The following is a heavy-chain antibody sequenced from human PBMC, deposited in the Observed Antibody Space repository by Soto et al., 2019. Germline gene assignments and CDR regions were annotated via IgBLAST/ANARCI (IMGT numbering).Heavy chain of an antibody. Sequence: PSETLSLTCTASAASFSKYYWTWIRQPPGKGLEWIGYIYFNGNTNYNPPLKRRVTISVDTSKKQISLNLTSVTDADTAVYFCASVTFGGVVLAHWGQGTLVTVSS. D-gene: IGHD3-16*01. CDR3: ASVTFGGVVLAH. CDR2: IYFNGNT. CDR1: AASFSKYY. J-gene: IGHJ4*02. V-gene: IGHV4-59*13.